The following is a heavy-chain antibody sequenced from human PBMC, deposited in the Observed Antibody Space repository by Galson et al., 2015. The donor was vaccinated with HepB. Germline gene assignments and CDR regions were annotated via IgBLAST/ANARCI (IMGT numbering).Heavy chain of an antibody. D-gene: IGHD1-7*01. CDR3: ARGGAGTSVLLAYGMDV. CDR1: GYTFTSYA. J-gene: IGHJ6*02. V-gene: IGHV1-3*01. CDR2: INAGNGNT. Sequence: SVKVSCKASGYTFTSYAMHWVRQAPGQRLEWMGWINAGNGNTKYSQKFQGRVTITRDTSAGTAYMELSSLRSEDTAVYYCARGGAGTSVLLAYGMDVWGQGTTVTVSS.